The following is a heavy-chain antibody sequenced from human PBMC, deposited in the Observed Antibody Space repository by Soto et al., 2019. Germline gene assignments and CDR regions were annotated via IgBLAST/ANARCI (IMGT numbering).Heavy chain of an antibody. D-gene: IGHD3-10*01. CDR1: GGSIGGVGYS. Sequence: ILSLTCAVSGGSIGGVGYSWSWIRQPPGGGLEWIGYMYHSGTFLKSPSLKTRLTMSLDMSKNQFSLTLNSMTAADTAVYYCARAQFYSGSGNYNNLMFDAWGQGIQVTVSS. CDR3: ARAQFYSGSGNYNNLMFDA. V-gene: IGHV4-30-2*01. CDR2: MYHSGTF. J-gene: IGHJ5*02.